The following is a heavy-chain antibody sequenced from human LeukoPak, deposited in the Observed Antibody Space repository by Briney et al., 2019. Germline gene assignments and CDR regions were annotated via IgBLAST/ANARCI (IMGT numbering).Heavy chain of an antibody. CDR3: ARDLTLHVEMATTLRAY. Sequence: ASVKVSCKASGYTFTSYYMHWVRQAPGQGLEWMGIINPSGGSTSYAQKFQGRVTMTRDTSTSTVYMELSSLRSEDTAVYYCARDLTLHVEMATTLRAYWGQGTLVTVSS. V-gene: IGHV1-46*01. CDR2: INPSGGST. D-gene: IGHD5-24*01. CDR1: GYTFTSYY. J-gene: IGHJ4*02.